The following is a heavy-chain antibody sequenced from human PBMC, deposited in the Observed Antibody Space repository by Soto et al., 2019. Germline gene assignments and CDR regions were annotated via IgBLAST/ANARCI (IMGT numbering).Heavy chain of an antibody. CDR1: GFTFSSYG. D-gene: IGHD3-10*01. Sequence: QVQLVESGGGVVQPGRSLRLSCAASGFTFSSYGMHWVRQAPGKGLEWVAVIWYDGSNKYYADSVKGRFTISRDNSKNTLYLQMNSLRAKDTAVYYCARDRALLWFGESLSYAFDIWGQGTMVTVSS. J-gene: IGHJ3*02. CDR3: ARDRALLWFGESLSYAFDI. CDR2: IWYDGSNK. V-gene: IGHV3-33*01.